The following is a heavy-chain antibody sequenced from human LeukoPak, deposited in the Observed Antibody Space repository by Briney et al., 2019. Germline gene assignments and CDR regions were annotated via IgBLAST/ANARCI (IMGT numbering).Heavy chain of an antibody. CDR2: ISSSSSYI. J-gene: IGHJ4*02. D-gene: IGHD3-16*02. V-gene: IGHV3-21*01. Sequence: GGSLRLSCAASGFTFSSYSMNWVRQAPGKGLEWVSSISSSSSYIYYADSVKGRFTISRDNAKNSLYLQMNSLRAEDTAVYYCARDLSHYDYVWGSYRKLYYFDYWGQGTLVTVSS. CDR1: GFTFSSYS. CDR3: ARDLSHYDYVWGSYRKLYYFDY.